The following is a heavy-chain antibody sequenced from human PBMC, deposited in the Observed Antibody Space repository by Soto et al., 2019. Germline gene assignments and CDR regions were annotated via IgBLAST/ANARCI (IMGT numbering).Heavy chain of an antibody. CDR1: GFTFSDYY. D-gene: IGHD3-22*01. Sequence: GGSLRLSCAASGFTFSDYYMSWIRQAPGKGLEGVSYISSSGSTIYYAASVKGRFTISRDNAKNSLYLQMNSLRAEDTAVYYCASGRGPYFYDSSGYYYWGQGTLVTVSS. CDR2: ISSSGSTI. J-gene: IGHJ4*02. CDR3: ASGRGPYFYDSSGYYY. V-gene: IGHV3-11*01.